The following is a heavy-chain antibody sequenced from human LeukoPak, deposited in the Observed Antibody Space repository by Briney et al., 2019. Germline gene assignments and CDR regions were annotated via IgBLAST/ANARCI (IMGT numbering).Heavy chain of an antibody. CDR3: ARHPDYYYGMDV. Sequence: GESLKISCKGSGYSFTSYWISWVRQMPGKGLEWMGRIDPSDSYTNYSPSFQGHVTISADKPISTAYLQWSSLKASDTAMYYCARHPDYYYGMDVWGQGTTVTVSS. J-gene: IGHJ6*02. CDR1: GYSFTSYW. CDR2: IDPSDSYT. V-gene: IGHV5-10-1*01.